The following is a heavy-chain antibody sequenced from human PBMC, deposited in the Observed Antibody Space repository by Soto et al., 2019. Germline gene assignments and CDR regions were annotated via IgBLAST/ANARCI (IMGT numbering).Heavy chain of an antibody. D-gene: IGHD2-8*01. J-gene: IGHJ6*02. Sequence: SVKVSCNASGYSFTDYHIHWVRQAPGQGLEWLGRINPKSGGTSTAQKFQGWVTMTTDTSISTASMELTRLTSDDTAIYYCARGDSTDCSNGVCSFFYNHDMDVWGQGTTVTVSS. CDR3: ARGDSTDCSNGVCSFFYNHDMDV. V-gene: IGHV1-2*04. CDR2: INPKSGGT. CDR1: GYSFTDYH.